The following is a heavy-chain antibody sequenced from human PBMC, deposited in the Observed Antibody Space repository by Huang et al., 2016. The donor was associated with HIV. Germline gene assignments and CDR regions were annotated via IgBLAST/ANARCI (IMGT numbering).Heavy chain of an antibody. CDR3: ARDRKYDNAWYWFDP. J-gene: IGHJ5*02. D-gene: IGHD1-1*01. CDR1: GGTFSSYA. Sequence: QVQLVQSGAEVKKPGSSVRVSCEASGGTFSSYAINWVGQAPGQGLEWMGGIIPIFGTPNYAQKFQGRVTITADESTSTAYMELSSLRSDDTAVYYCARDRKYDNAWYWFDPWGQGTLVTVSS. CDR2: IIPIFGTP. V-gene: IGHV1-69*01.